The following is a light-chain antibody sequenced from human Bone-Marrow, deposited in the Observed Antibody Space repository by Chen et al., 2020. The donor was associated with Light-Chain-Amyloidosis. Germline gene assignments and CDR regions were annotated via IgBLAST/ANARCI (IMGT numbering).Light chain of an antibody. V-gene: IGKV3-15*01. CDR3: QQYGIWPPYT. CDR1: QSININ. J-gene: IGKJ2*01. Sequence: EIVMTQSPATLSVSPGERATFSCRASQSININLAWYQQRPGQAPRLLIYGASTRATGIPARFSGSGSGTEFTLTISSLQSEDFAVYYCQQYGIWPPYTFGLGTKLEIK. CDR2: GAS.